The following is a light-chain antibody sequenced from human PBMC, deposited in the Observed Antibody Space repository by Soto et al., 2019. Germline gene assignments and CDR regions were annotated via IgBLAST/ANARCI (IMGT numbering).Light chain of an antibody. J-gene: IGKJ5*01. CDR1: QSVSSN. Sequence: EIVMTQSPATLSVSPGERATLSCRASQSVSSNLAWYQQKPGQAPRLLIYGASTRATGIPARFSGSGSGTEFTLAISSLQSEDFAVYYCQQRCNWPPITFGQGTRLEIK. V-gene: IGKV3-15*01. CDR3: QQRCNWPPIT. CDR2: GAS.